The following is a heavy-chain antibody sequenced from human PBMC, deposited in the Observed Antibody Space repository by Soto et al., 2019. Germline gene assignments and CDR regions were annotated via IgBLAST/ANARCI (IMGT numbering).Heavy chain of an antibody. CDR3: ARGGASSQWFDP. J-gene: IGHJ5*02. D-gene: IGHD2-15*01. CDR1: GASLSSGSYY. CDR2: IYHSGTT. Sequence: SETLSLTCTVSGASLSSGSYYWSWIRQRPGKGPEWIAFIYHSGTTNYNPPLKSRTTISMDTSKNQFSLKLSSVTAADTAVYYCARGGASSQWFDPWGQGTLVTVSS. V-gene: IGHV4-31*03.